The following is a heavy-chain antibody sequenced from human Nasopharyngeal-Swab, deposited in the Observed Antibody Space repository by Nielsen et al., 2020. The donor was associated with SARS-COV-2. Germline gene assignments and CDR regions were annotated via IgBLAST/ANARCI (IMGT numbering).Heavy chain of an antibody. CDR2: IKQDGSEK. Sequence: GSLRLSCAASGFSFSTYWMTWVRQAPGKGLEWVANIKQDGSEKYYVDSVKGRFTVSRDNPKNLLYLQVNSLRAEDTAVYYCARQGVFVPAYFHQYYMDVWGKGTAVTVSS. D-gene: IGHD3-16*02. CDR3: ARQGVFVPAYFHQYYMDV. CDR1: GFSFSTYW. V-gene: IGHV3-7*03. J-gene: IGHJ6*03.